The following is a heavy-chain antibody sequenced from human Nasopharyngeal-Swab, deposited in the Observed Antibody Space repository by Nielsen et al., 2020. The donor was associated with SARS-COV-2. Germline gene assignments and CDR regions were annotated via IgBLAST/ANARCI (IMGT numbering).Heavy chain of an antibody. CDR2: INWNGGST. Sequence: GGSLRLSCAASGFTFDDYGMSWVRQAPGKGLEWVSGINWNGGSTGYADSVKGRFTISGDNAKNSLYLQMNSLRAEDTALYHCAREGGYCSGGSCPYYVMDVWGQGTTVTVSS. V-gene: IGHV3-20*01. D-gene: IGHD2-15*01. CDR1: GFTFDDYG. CDR3: AREGGYCSGGSCPYYVMDV. J-gene: IGHJ6*02.